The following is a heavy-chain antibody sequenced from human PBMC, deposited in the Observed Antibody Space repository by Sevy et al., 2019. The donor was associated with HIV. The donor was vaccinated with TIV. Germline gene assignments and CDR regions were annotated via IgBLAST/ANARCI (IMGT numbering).Heavy chain of an antibody. V-gene: IGHV3-23*01. Sequence: VGSLRLSCAASGFSFSSYAMSWVRQAPGKGLERVSGISGSGGSTYYADSVKGRFTISRDNSKNTLYLQMNSLRAEDTALYYCAKDIDSSGYYYFDYWCQGTLVTVSS. D-gene: IGHD6-19*01. CDR1: GFSFSSYA. J-gene: IGHJ4*02. CDR3: AKDIDSSGYYYFDY. CDR2: ISGSGGST.